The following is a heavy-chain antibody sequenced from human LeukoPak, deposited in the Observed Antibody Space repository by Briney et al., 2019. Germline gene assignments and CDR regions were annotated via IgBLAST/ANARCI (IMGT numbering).Heavy chain of an antibody. CDR3: AREKGDSLTYYDYYGMDV. J-gene: IGHJ6*02. Sequence: KAGGSLRLSCAASGFTFSSSSMNWVRQAPGKGLEWVSSISSGSSYIYYADSVKGRFTISRDNAENSLYLQMNSLRAEDTAVYYCAREKGDSLTYYDYYGMDVWGQGTTVTVSS. V-gene: IGHV3-21*01. D-gene: IGHD2-21*01. CDR2: ISSGSSYI. CDR1: GFTFSSSS.